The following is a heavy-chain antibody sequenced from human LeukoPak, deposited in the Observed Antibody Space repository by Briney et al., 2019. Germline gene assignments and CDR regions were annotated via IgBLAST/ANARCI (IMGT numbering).Heavy chain of an antibody. V-gene: IGHV1-69*13. CDR3: ARFYCSSTSCRRGYFQY. CDR2: IIPIFGTA. CDR1: GGTFSSYA. D-gene: IGHD2-2*01. J-gene: IGHJ1*01. Sequence: GASVKVSCKASGGTFSSYAISWVRQAPGQGLEWMGGIIPIFGTANYAQKFQGRVTITADESTSTAYMELSSLISEDTAVYYCARFYCSSTSCRRGYFQYWGQGTLVTVCS.